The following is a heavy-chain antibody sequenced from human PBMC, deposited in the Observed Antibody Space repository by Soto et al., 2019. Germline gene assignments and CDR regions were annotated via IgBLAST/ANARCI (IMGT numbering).Heavy chain of an antibody. J-gene: IGHJ5*02. CDR3: ARDRTQPDIVVDT. CDR1: GGSVSSGSYY. V-gene: IGHV4-61*01. CDR2: IYYSGST. D-gene: IGHD2-21*01. Sequence: QVQLQESGPGLVKPSETLSLTCTVSGGSVSSGSYYWSWIRQPPGKGLEWIGYIYYSGSTNYNPSLKSRVTISVDTSKNQFSLKLSSVTAADTAVYYCARDRTQPDIVVDTWGQGTLVTVSS.